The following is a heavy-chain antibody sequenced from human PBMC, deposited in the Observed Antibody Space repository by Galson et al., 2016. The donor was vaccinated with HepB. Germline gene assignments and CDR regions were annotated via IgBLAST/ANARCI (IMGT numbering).Heavy chain of an antibody. Sequence: SLRLSCAASGFTFSSYWMHWVRQAPGKGLMWVSRINGPGTDTIYADSVKGRFGISRDNAKNMVFLEMNNLTVEDTAVYYCVRDHAPLGSLRFISSWSRPRNDLWGQGTLVTVSS. V-gene: IGHV3-74*01. D-gene: IGHD6-13*01. CDR3: VRDHAPLGSLRFISSWSRPRNDL. CDR2: INGPGTDT. CDR1: GFTFSSYW. J-gene: IGHJ5*02.